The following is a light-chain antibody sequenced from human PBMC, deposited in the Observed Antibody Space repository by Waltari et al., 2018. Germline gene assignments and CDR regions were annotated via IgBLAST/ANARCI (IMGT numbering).Light chain of an antibody. V-gene: IGLV2-23*02. J-gene: IGLJ1*01. CDR2: EVV. Sequence: QSALTQPASVSGSPGQSITISCIGTSNDVGRYDLVPWYQHHPGKAPKRLIYEVVKRPSGVSSRFSASKSGNTASLTISGLQADDEADYHCCSYAGTTTYVFGGGTKVTVL. CDR1: SNDVGRYDL. CDR3: CSYAGTTTYV.